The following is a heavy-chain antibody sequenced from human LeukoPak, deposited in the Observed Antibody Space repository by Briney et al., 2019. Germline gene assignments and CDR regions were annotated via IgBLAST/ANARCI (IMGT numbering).Heavy chain of an antibody. J-gene: IGHJ4*02. CDR1: GYTFTSYY. CDR3: ARDWCSGGSCLLDFAY. D-gene: IGHD2-15*01. V-gene: IGHV1-46*03. Sequence: GASVKVSCKASGYTFTSYYMHWVRQAPGQGLEWMGIINPSGGSTSYAQKFQGRVTMTRDTSTSTVYMELSSLRSEDTAVYYCARDWCSGGSCLLDFAYWGQGTLVTVSS. CDR2: INPSGGST.